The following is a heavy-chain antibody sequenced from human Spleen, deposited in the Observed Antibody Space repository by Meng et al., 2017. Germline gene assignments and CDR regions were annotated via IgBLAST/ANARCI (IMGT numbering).Heavy chain of an antibody. Sequence: QVQLVHAGAEVKKPGASVKVSCKASGYTFIGYYMHWVRQAPGQGLEWMGIINPSGGSTSYAQKFQGRVTMTRDTSTSTVYMELSSLRSEDTAVYYCARDLGDTAMDKPFDYWGQGTLVTVSS. CDR1: GYTFIGYY. J-gene: IGHJ4*02. D-gene: IGHD5-18*01. CDR2: INPSGGST. CDR3: ARDLGDTAMDKPFDY. V-gene: IGHV1-46*01.